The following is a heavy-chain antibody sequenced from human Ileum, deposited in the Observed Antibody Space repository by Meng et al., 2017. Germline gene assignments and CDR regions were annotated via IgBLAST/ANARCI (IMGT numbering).Heavy chain of an antibody. CDR2: IFQSGRT. D-gene: IGHD3-22*01. CDR3: ATSNDRDVYYLGY. CDR1: GTW. Sequence: HVQLQGWGPRLVKTSGTLSLPCAVSGTWWIWVRQPPGKGLGWIGEIFQSGRTNYNPSLKSRVTISIDKSKSQISLQLSAVTAADTAVYSCATSNDRDVYYLGYWGQGTLVTVSS. J-gene: IGHJ4*02. V-gene: IGHV4-4*02.